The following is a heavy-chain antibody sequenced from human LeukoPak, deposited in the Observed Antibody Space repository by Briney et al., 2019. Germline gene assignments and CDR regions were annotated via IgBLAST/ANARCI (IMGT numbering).Heavy chain of an antibody. D-gene: IGHD6-19*01. Sequence: ASVKVSCKASGGTFSSYAISWVRQAPGQGLGWMGGIIPIFGTANYAQKFQGRVTITADKSTSTAYMELSSLRSEDTAVYYCAHSGWYLGAFDIWGQGTMVTVSS. V-gene: IGHV1-69*06. CDR1: GGTFSSYA. CDR2: IIPIFGTA. J-gene: IGHJ3*02. CDR3: AHSGWYLGAFDI.